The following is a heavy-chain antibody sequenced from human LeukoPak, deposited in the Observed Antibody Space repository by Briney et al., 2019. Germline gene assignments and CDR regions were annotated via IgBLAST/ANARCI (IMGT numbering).Heavy chain of an antibody. CDR3: PPDMSYCGGECRRANDAFDI. Sequence: ATVKISCKVSGSTFTDYYMHCVQPAPGNGLEWMGLVDPEDGETIYAEKFQGRDTITADTSTDPASMELSTLRSEDTAVYYCPPDMSYCGGECRRANDAFDIWGQGTLVTVSP. CDR2: VDPEDGET. CDR1: GSTFTDYY. J-gene: IGHJ3*02. V-gene: IGHV1-69-2*01. D-gene: IGHD2-21*01.